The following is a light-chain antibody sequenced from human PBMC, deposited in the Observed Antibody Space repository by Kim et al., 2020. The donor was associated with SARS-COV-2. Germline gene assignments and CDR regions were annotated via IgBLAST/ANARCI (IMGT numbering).Light chain of an antibody. CDR2: GAS. V-gene: IGKV3-20*01. J-gene: IGKJ1*01. Sequence: EIVLTQSPGTLSLSPGERATLSCRASQSLTSSYIAWYQQKPGQAPRLLISGASSRATGVPDRFSGSGSGTEFTLTISRVEPEDFAVYFCQQYGVSPTFGQGTKVDIK. CDR3: QQYGVSPT. CDR1: QSLTSSY.